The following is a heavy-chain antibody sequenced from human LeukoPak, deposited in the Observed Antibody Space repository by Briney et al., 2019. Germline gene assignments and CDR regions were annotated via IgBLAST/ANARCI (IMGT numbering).Heavy chain of an antibody. CDR3: ARRNGHGDCDY. CDR2: IYSCRTT. Sequence: GGSLRLSCAASGFTVSDNYMTWVRPAPGKGLEWVSVIYSCRTTYYADSVKGRFTISRDNSRNTLYLQMNSLRAEDTAVYYCARRNGHGDCDYWGQGTLVT. J-gene: IGHJ4*02. CDR1: GFTVSDNY. D-gene: IGHD2-21*01. V-gene: IGHV3-66*01.